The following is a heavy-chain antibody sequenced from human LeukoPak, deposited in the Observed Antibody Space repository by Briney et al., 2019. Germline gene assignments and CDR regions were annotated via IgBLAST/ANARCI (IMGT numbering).Heavy chain of an antibody. V-gene: IGHV1-69*05. D-gene: IGHD6-25*01. J-gene: IGHJ4*02. CDR2: IIPIFGTA. CDR3: ARDVSSGGYFDY. Sequence: ASVKVSCKASGGTFSSYAISWVRQAPGQGLKWMGGIIPIFGTANYAQKFQGRVTITTDESTSTAYMELSSLRSEDTAVYYCARDVSSGGYFDYWGQGTLVTVSS. CDR1: GGTFSSYA.